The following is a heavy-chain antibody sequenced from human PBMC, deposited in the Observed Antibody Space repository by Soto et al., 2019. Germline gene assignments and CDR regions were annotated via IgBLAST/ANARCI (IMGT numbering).Heavy chain of an antibody. J-gene: IGHJ6*03. CDR1: GGSFSGYY. Sequence: SETLSLTCAVYGGSFSGYYWSWIRQPPGKGLEWIGEINHSGSTNYNPSLKSRVTISVDTSKNQFSLKLSSVTAADTAVYYCARVGYDILTGYYDYYYYMDVWGKGTTVTVSS. V-gene: IGHV4-34*01. D-gene: IGHD3-9*01. CDR3: ARVGYDILTGYYDYYYYMDV. CDR2: INHSGST.